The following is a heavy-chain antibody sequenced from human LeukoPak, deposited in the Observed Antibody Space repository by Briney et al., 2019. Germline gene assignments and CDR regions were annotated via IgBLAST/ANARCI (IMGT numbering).Heavy chain of an antibody. J-gene: IGHJ4*02. CDR2: IYHSAIT. D-gene: IGHD6-13*01. CDR3: ARMAAAGPFDY. V-gene: IGHV4-59*08. Sequence: PSETLSLTCTVSSGSISSSYWSWMRQPPGKGLEWIGHIYHSAITNYSPSLKSRVTISLETSKNQFSLKLSSVTAADTAVYYCARMAAAGPFDYWGQGTLVTVSS. CDR1: SGSISSSY.